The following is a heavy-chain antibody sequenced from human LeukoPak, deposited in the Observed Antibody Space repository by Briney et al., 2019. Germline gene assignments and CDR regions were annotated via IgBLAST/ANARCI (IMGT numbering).Heavy chain of an antibody. CDR3: ARDPYCSSTSCYLINWFDP. Sequence: GGSLRLSCAASGFTFSSYGMHWVRQAPGKGLEWVAVIWYDGSNKYYADSVKGRFTISRDNSKNTLYLQMNSLRAEDTAVYYCARDPYCSSTSCYLINWFDPWGQGTLVTVSS. V-gene: IGHV3-33*01. D-gene: IGHD2-2*01. CDR2: IWYDGSNK. CDR1: GFTFSSYG. J-gene: IGHJ5*02.